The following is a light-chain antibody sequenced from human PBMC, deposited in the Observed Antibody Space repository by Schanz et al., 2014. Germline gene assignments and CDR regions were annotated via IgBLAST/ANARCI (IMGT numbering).Light chain of an antibody. V-gene: IGKV3-20*01. Sequence: EIVMTQSPGTLSVSPGERATLSCRASQTVSSSLAWYQQKPGQATRLLIYGASSRATGIPDRFSGSGSGTDFTLTISRLEPEDFAVYYCHQYGNSPFTFGPGTKVILK. CDR1: QTVSSS. CDR2: GAS. J-gene: IGKJ3*01. CDR3: HQYGNSPFT.